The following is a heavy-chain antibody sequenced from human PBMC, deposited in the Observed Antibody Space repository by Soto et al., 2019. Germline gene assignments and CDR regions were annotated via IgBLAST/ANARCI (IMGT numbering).Heavy chain of an antibody. V-gene: IGHV3-7*01. CDR1: GFGFWGDR. CDR2: IKQDGSKA. Sequence: PGGSRRPSWVAAGFGFWGDRISWVRRAPGKGLEWVANIKQDGSKAQYLESVRGRFTISRDNSKSSVYLQMNSLRAEDTAPYYCARDFYGGFSYGPGDSWRQGTLVTVSS. CDR3: ARDFYGGFSYGPGDS. D-gene: IGHD5-12*01. J-gene: IGHJ4*02.